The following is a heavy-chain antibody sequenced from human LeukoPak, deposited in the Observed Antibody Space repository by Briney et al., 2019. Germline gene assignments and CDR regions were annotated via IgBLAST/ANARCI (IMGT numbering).Heavy chain of an antibody. V-gene: IGHV3-30*18. D-gene: IGHD6-13*01. J-gene: IGHJ6*02. CDR1: GLTFSSYG. Sequence: GGSLRLSCAASGLTFSSYGMNWVRQAPGKGLEWLAVISHDGNNKYHVDSVKGRFTISRDNSKNTLYLQMNSLRAEDTAVYYCANAGRDSSSTISCGMDVWRQGTTVTVSS. CDR3: ANAGRDSSSTISCGMDV. CDR2: ISHDGNNK.